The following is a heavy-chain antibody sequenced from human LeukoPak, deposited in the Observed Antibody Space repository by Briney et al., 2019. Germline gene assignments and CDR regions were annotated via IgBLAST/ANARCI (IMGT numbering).Heavy chain of an antibody. V-gene: IGHV4-59*01. CDR3: ARENRAFGYSYGFDY. Sequence: KTSETLSLTCTVSGGSISSYYWSWIRQPPGKGLEWIGYIYYSGSTNYNPSLKSRVTISVDTSKNQFSLKLSSVTAADTAVYYCARENRAFGYSYGFDYWGQGTLVTVSS. D-gene: IGHD5-18*01. J-gene: IGHJ4*02. CDR1: GGSISSYY. CDR2: IYYSGST.